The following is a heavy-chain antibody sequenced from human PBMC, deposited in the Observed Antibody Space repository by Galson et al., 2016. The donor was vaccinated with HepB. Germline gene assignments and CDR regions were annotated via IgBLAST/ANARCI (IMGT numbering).Heavy chain of an antibody. CDR1: GYTFPNYG. D-gene: IGHD6-6*01. V-gene: IGHV1-18*01. CDR3: ARNSSSFPFSYY. CDR2: ISAYNGNT. J-gene: IGHJ4*02. Sequence: SVKVSCKASGYTFPNYGISWVRQAPGQGLEWMGWISAYNGNTNYAQKLQGRVTMTTDTSTSTAYMELRSLRSDDTAVYYGARNSSSFPFSYYWGQGPLVTVSS.